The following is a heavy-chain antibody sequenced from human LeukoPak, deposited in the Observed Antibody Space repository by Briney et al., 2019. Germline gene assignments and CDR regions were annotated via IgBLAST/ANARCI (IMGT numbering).Heavy chain of an antibody. CDR1: GGSISIYY. J-gene: IGHJ4*02. V-gene: IGHV4-59*01. Sequence: PSETLSLTCTVSGGSISIYYWSWIRQPPGKGLEWIGYIYYSGSTNYNPSLKSRVTISVDTSKNQFSLKLSSVTAADTAVYYCARSIAVAEPPDYWGQGTLVTVSS. CDR2: IYYSGST. CDR3: ARSIAVAEPPDY. D-gene: IGHD6-19*01.